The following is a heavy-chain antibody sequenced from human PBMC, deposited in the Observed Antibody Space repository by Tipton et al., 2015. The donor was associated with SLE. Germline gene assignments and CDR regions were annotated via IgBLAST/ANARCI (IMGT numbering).Heavy chain of an antibody. D-gene: IGHD6-6*01. CDR1: DYSIITNYF. CDR2: IHYTGST. V-gene: IGHV4-28*01. J-gene: IGHJ4*02. CDR3: ARRVAHSSSSWAIDY. Sequence: PGLVKPSETLSLTCVVSDYSIITNYFWGWVRQPPGKGLEWIGYIHYTGSTFYNPSLKSRATMSVDTSKNQFSLRLTSVTAADTAVYYCARRVAHSSSSWAIDYWGQGTLVTVSS.